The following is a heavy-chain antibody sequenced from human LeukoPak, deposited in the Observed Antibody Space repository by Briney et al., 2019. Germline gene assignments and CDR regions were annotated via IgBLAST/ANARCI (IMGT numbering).Heavy chain of an antibody. Sequence: SETLSLTCAVYGGSFSGHYWSWIRQPPGRGLEWIGEINHSESTNYNPSLKSRVTISVDTSKNQFSLKLSSVTAADTAVYYCARDGYYDFWSGYLMMPFDIWGQGTMVTVSS. J-gene: IGHJ3*02. CDR3: ARDGYYDFWSGYLMMPFDI. CDR1: GGSFSGHY. V-gene: IGHV4-34*01. D-gene: IGHD3-3*01. CDR2: INHSEST.